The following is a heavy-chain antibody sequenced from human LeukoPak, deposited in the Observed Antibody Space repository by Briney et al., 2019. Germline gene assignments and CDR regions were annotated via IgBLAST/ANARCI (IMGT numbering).Heavy chain of an antibody. V-gene: IGHV1-2*02. CDR1: GYTFTGYY. D-gene: IGHD2-2*01. Sequence: GASVKVSRKASGYTFTGYYMHWVRQAPGQGLEGMGWIYPNIGGTNYAQKLQGRVTMTRDTSISSAYMELSRLRSDDTAVYDCAREVGPAATFPWGQGTLVTVSS. CDR3: AREVGPAATFP. J-gene: IGHJ5*02. CDR2: IYPNIGGT.